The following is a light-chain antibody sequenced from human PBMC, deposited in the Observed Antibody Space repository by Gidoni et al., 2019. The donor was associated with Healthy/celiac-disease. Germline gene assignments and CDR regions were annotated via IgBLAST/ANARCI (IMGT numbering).Light chain of an antibody. V-gene: IGKV3-11*01. CDR2: DAS. J-gene: IGKJ4*01. CDR1: QSVSSY. CDR3: QQRRNWPPGVT. Sequence: EIVLTQSPATLSLSPGDRATLSCRASQSVSSYLAWYQQKPGQAPRLLIYDASNWATGTPARFSGSGSGTDFTLTISSLEPEDFAVYYCQQRRNWPPGVTFGGGTKVEIK.